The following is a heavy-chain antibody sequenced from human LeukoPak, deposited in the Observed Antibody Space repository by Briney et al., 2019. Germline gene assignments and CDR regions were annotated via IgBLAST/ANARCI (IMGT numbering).Heavy chain of an antibody. D-gene: IGHD5-18*01. Sequence: LETLSLTCTVSGGSISGYYWNWIRQPAGKGLEWIGRIYTSGSTNYNPSLKSRVSMSVDTSKNQFSLKLFSVTAADTAVYYCARDLGGYNYGYSFDYWGQGTLVTVSS. CDR3: ARDLGGYNYGYSFDY. CDR2: IYTSGST. V-gene: IGHV4-4*07. J-gene: IGHJ4*02. CDR1: GGSISGYY.